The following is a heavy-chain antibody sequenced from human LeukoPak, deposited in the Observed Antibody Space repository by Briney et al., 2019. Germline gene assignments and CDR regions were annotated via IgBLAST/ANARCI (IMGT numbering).Heavy chain of an antibody. CDR1: AGSFSGYY. J-gene: IGHJ5*02. V-gene: IGHV4-34*01. CDR2: INHSGRT. CDR3: ARWKAAAGTNWFDP. Sequence: SETLSLTCAVYAGSFSGYYWSCIRQPPGKGLEWIGEINHSGRTNYNPSLKSQVTISVDTSKNQFSLKLSSVNAADTAVYYCARWKAAAGTNWFDPWGQGTLVTVSS. D-gene: IGHD6-13*01.